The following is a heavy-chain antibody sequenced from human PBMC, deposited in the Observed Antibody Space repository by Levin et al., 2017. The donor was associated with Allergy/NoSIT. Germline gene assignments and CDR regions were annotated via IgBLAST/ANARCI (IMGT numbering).Heavy chain of an antibody. V-gene: IGHV6-1*01. J-gene: IGHJ4*02. CDR1: GDSVSSDITT. CDR3: ARERFISSGKYVLDY. D-gene: IGHD1-26*01. Sequence: RSQTLSLTCAISGDSVSSDITTWTWIRQSSSRGLEWLGRTFYRSKWYYEYALSLQSRVTINPDTSKNQFSLELSSVTPEDTAVYYCARERFISSGKYVLDYWGQGTLVTVSS. CDR2: TFYRSKWYY.